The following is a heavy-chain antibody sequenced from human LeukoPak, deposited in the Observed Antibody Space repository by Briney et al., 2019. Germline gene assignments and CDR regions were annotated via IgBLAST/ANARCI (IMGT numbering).Heavy chain of an antibody. V-gene: IGHV1-69*04. D-gene: IGHD4-11*01. CDR2: IIPILGIA. CDR1: GGTFSSYA. J-gene: IGHJ4*02. Sequence: GASVKVSCKASGGTFSSYAISWMRQAPGQGLERMGRIIPILGIANYAQKFQGRVTITADKSTSTAYMELSSLRSEDTAVYYCARQHDYSNYGFDYWGQGTLVTVSS. CDR3: ARQHDYSNYGFDY.